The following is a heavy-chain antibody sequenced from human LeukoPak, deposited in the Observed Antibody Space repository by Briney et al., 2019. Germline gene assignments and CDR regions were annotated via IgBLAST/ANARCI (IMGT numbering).Heavy chain of an antibody. CDR2: ISAYNGNT. J-gene: IGHJ4*02. V-gene: IGHV1-18*01. CDR3: ARDMWVVPAAIGY. CDR1: GYTFTSYD. D-gene: IGHD2-2*01. Sequence: GASVKVSCKASGYTFTSYDINWVRQAPGQGLEWMGWISAYNGNTNYAQKFEGRVTMTTDTSTSTAYMELGSLKSDDTAVYYCARDMWVVPAAIGYWGQGTLVTVSS.